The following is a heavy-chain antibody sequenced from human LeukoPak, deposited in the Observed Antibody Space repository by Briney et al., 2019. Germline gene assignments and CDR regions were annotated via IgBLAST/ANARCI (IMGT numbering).Heavy chain of an antibody. CDR2: ITNDGSST. Sequence: PGGSLRLSCAASGLTFSSHWMHWVRQAPGKGLVWVSRITNDGSSTTYADSVKGRFTISRDNSKNTLYLQMNSLRAEDTAVYYCAKGAYYDFWSGNFDYWGQGTLVTVSS. CDR3: AKGAYYDFWSGNFDY. CDR1: GLTFSSHW. D-gene: IGHD3-3*01. V-gene: IGHV3-74*01. J-gene: IGHJ4*02.